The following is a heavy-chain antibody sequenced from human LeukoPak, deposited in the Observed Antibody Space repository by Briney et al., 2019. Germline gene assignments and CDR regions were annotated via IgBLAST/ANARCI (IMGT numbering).Heavy chain of an antibody. V-gene: IGHV3-23*01. CDR3: ANGYYYDSTDY. J-gene: IGHJ4*02. Sequence: PGGSLRLSCAASGLTFSSYGMSWVRQAPGKGLEWVSGISSSGGSTYYADSVKGRFTISRDNSKNTLYLQMNSLSAEDTAVYYCANGYYYDSTDYWGQGTRVTVSS. CDR2: ISSSGGST. CDR1: GLTFSSYG. D-gene: IGHD3-22*01.